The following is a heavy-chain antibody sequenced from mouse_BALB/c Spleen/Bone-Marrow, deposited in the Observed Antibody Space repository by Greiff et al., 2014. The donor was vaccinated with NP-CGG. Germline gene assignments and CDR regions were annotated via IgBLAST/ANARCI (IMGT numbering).Heavy chain of an antibody. CDR1: GYTFTEYN. D-gene: IGHD2-4*01. CDR3: ARSGDYDDWYFDV. CDR2: INPYIGGT. V-gene: IGHV1-18*01. Sequence: DVKLQESGPELVKPGASVKISCKTSGYTFTEYNMHWVKQSHGKSLEWIGGINPYIGGTNYNQKFKGKATLTVDKSSSTVYMDLRSLTSDDSAVYYCARSGDYDDWYFDVWGAGTTVTVSS. J-gene: IGHJ1*01.